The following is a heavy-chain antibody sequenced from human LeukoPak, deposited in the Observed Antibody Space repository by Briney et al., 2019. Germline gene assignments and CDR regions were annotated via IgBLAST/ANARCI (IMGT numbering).Heavy chain of an antibody. CDR2: ISSDGSET. Sequence: GGSLRLSCAASGFTFSRYWMHWVRQDPEKGLVWVSRISSDGSETIYADSVKGRFTISSDNAENTLYLEMNSLRVEDTAVYYCARDWGGYGPTSHDYWGQGTLVTVSS. CDR3: ARDWGGYGPTSHDY. D-gene: IGHD3-16*01. V-gene: IGHV3-74*01. CDR1: GFTFSRYW. J-gene: IGHJ4*02.